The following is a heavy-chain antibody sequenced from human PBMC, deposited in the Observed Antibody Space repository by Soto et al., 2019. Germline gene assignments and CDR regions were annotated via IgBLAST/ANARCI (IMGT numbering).Heavy chain of an antibody. J-gene: IGHJ4*02. D-gene: IGHD5-12*01. CDR1: GYTFTGYY. Sequence: ASVKVSCKASGYTFTGYYMHWVRQAPGQGLEWMGWINPNSGGTSYAHNFQGRVTMTSDTSISTAYMELSSLRSDDTAVYYCARAPGYSGYDSLRFFDYWGQGTLVTVSS. CDR2: INPNSGGT. CDR3: ARAPGYSGYDSLRFFDY. V-gene: IGHV1-2*02.